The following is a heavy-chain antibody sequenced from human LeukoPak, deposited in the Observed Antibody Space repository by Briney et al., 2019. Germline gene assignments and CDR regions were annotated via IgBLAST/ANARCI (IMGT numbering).Heavy chain of an antibody. CDR1: GFTVSSNY. CDR2: IYSGGST. Sequence: GGSLRLSCAASGFTVSSNYMSWVRQAPGKGLEWVSVIYSGGSTYYADSVKGRFTISRDNSKNTLYLQMNSLRAEDTAVYYCASRTYCSSTSCYNLDEWGQGTLVTVSS. V-gene: IGHV3-66*01. J-gene: IGHJ4*02. D-gene: IGHD2-2*01. CDR3: ASRTYCSSTSCYNLDE.